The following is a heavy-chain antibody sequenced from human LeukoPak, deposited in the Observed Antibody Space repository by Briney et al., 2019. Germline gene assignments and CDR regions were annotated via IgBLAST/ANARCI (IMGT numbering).Heavy chain of an antibody. J-gene: IGHJ4*02. CDR3: AREWELLDY. CDR2: IYYSGTT. D-gene: IGHD1-26*01. CDR1: GGPINSSSYY. V-gene: IGHV4-39*07. Sequence: SDTVSLTCTVSGGPINSSSYYWARIRKPPGKGLEWRESIYYSGTTYYNPSLKSRVTISVDTSKNQFSLTLSSVTAADTAVYYCAREWELLDYWGQGTLVTVSS.